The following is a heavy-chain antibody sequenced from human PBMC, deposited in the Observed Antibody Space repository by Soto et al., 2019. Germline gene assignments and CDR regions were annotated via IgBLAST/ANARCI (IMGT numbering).Heavy chain of an antibody. V-gene: IGHV3-33*01. D-gene: IGHD3-22*01. Sequence: QVQLVESGGGVVQPGRSLRLSCAASGFIFSTYGMHWVRQAPGRGLEWVAVMWSDGGSRYAESVEGRFTIPRDNSRNTLYLQMNSLRVEDTAVYYCARDPPDDSRGYYSLDYWGQGTLVAVSS. CDR2: MWSDGGSR. J-gene: IGHJ4*02. CDR1: GFIFSTYG. CDR3: ARDPPDDSRGYYSLDY.